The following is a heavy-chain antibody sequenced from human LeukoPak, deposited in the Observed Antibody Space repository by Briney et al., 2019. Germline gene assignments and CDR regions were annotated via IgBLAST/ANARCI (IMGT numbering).Heavy chain of an antibody. V-gene: IGHV3-9*01. CDR2: ISWNSGSI. Sequence: TGRSLRLSCAASGFTFDDYAMHWVRHAPGKGLEWVSGISWNSGSIGYADSVKGRFTISRDNAKNSLYLQMNSLRAEDTALYYCAKAELPDYFDYWGQGTLVTVSS. CDR3: AKAELPDYFDY. D-gene: IGHD1-26*01. CDR1: GFTFDDYA. J-gene: IGHJ4*02.